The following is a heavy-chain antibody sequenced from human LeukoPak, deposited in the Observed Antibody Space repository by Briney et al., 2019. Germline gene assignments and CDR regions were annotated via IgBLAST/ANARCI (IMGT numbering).Heavy chain of an antibody. Sequence: SETLSLTCTVSGGSISGGGYYWSWIRQHPGKGLEWIGYIYYSGSTYYNPSIKSRVTISVDTSKNQFSLKLSSVTAADTAVYYCARQSGWDIVVVVAAGVPNWFDPWGQGTLVTVSS. D-gene: IGHD2-15*01. CDR1: GGSISGGGYY. CDR3: ARQSGWDIVVVVAAGVPNWFDP. V-gene: IGHV4-31*03. CDR2: IYYSGST. J-gene: IGHJ5*02.